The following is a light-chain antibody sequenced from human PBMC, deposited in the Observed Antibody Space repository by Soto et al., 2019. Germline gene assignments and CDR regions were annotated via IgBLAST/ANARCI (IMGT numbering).Light chain of an antibody. CDR1: SSDVGDYHY. CDR3: CSYAGSYTWV. CDR2: DVT. J-gene: IGLJ3*02. Sequence: QSALTQPRSVSGSPGQSVTISCTGTSSDVGDYHYVSWYQHHPGKAPKLMIYDVTKRPSGVPNRFSGSQSGNTASLTISGLQAEDEADYYCCSYAGSYTWVFGGGTKVTVL. V-gene: IGLV2-11*01.